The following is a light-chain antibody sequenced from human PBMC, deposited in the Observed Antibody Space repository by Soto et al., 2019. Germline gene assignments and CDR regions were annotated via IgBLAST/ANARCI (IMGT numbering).Light chain of an antibody. J-gene: IGKJ3*01. CDR3: QQYYDWPPFT. CDR1: QSVSNY. CDR2: DAS. V-gene: IGKV3-15*01. Sequence: EIVMTQSPATLSVSPGERATLSCRASQSVSNYLAWYQQKPGQPPRLLIYDASTRATSIPPRFSGSGSGTEFTLTISSLQSEDFAVYYCQQYYDWPPFTFGPGTKVDI.